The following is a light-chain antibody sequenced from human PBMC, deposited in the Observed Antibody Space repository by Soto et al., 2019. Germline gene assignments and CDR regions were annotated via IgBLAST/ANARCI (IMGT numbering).Light chain of an antibody. V-gene: IGKV3-11*01. CDR2: GAF. Sequence: EIVLTQSPSTLSSSPGDSATLSCRASQSIRNNLAWYQHNPGKPPRLLIYGAFNRSTGIPARFSGSGSGPDFPLSIGSLEAEDFAVYYWQQRSSWLFVTFGGGTKVEIK. J-gene: IGKJ4*01. CDR3: QQRSSWLFVT. CDR1: QSIRNN.